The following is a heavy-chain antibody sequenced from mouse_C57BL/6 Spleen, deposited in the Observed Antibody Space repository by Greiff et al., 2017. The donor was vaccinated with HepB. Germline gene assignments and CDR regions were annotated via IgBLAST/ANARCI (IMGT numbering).Heavy chain of an antibody. CDR2: IDPETGGT. V-gene: IGHV1-15*01. Sequence: VKLMESGAELVRPGASVTLSCKASGYTFTDYEMHWVKQTPVHGLEWIGAIDPETGGTAYNQKFKGKAILTADKSSSTAYMELRSLTSEDSAVYYCTKEGYSNYEAYWGQGTLVTVSA. CDR1: GYTFTDYE. J-gene: IGHJ3*01. CDR3: TKEGYSNYEAY. D-gene: IGHD2-5*01.